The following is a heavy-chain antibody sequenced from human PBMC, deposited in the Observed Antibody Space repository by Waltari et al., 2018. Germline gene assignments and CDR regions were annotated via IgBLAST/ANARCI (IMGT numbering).Heavy chain of an antibody. V-gene: IGHV3-30-3*01. CDR3: ARDRCDY. CDR1: GFTFSSYA. CDR2: ISYDGSNK. J-gene: IGHJ4*02. Sequence: QVQLVESGGGVVQPGRSLRLSCAASGFTFSSYAMHWVRQAPGKGREGVAVISYDGSNKYYADSVKGRFTISRDNSKNTLYLQMNSLRAEDTAVYYCARDRCDYWGQGTLVTVSS.